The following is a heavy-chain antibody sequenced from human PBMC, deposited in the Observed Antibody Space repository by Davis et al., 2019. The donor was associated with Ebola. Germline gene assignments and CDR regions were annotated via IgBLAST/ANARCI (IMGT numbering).Heavy chain of an antibody. V-gene: IGHV3-48*01. CDR1: GFTFSDCH. D-gene: IGHD7-27*01. Sequence: GESLKISCTASGFTFSDCHMNWVRQAPGKGLEWISYITTSGTTMYYADSVKGRFTISRDNAKNSLYLQMNSLRVEDTAVYYCARANWGSADYWGQGTQVTVSS. J-gene: IGHJ4*02. CDR2: ITTSGTTM. CDR3: ARANWGSADY.